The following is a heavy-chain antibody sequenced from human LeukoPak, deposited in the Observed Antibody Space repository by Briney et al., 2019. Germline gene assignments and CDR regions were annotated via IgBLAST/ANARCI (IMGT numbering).Heavy chain of an antibody. CDR2: IYYSGST. J-gene: IGHJ4*02. CDR3: ARHDSSGEFDY. V-gene: IGHV4-59*08. D-gene: IGHD3-22*01. Sequence: SETLSLTCSVSGGSISDYYWSWIRQPPGKGLEWIGFIYYSGSTNYSPSLKSRVTISVDTSKNQFSLKLTSVTAADTAACYCARHDSSGEFDYWGQGILVTVSS. CDR1: GGSISDYY.